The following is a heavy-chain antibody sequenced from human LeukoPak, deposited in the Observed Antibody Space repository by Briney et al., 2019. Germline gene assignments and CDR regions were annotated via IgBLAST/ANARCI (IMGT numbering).Heavy chain of an antibody. J-gene: IGHJ5*01. CDR3: ARDQYVATIGHDS. V-gene: IGHV3-21*01. D-gene: IGHD5-24*01. CDR1: GFTFSSYY. Sequence: GGSLRLSCAASGFTFSSYYMNWVRQVPGKGLEWVSSISGNTHHLYYADSVKGRFTISRDNAKNSLYLQMNSVKAEDTAVYYCARDQYVATIGHDSWGQGTLVTVSS. CDR2: ISGNTHHL.